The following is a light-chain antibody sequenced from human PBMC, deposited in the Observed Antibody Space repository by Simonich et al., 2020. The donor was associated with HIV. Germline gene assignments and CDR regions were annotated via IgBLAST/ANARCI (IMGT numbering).Light chain of an antibody. Sequence: EIVLTQSPGTLSFSPGERATLSCRASESVRSSYLAWYQQKPGQAPRLLIYGASSRAPGIPERFSGSGSGADFTLTINRLEPEDFAVYYCQQEGSSPPYTFGQGTKREIK. J-gene: IGKJ2*01. CDR1: ESVRSSY. CDR2: GAS. CDR3: QQEGSSPPYT. V-gene: IGKV3-20*01.